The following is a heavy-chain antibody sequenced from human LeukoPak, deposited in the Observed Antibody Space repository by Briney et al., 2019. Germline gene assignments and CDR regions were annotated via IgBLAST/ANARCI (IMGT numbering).Heavy chain of an antibody. J-gene: IGHJ5*02. D-gene: IGHD6-13*01. CDR3: ASSYNVGFTAAGTSLGWFDP. CDR2: IYHSGST. Sequence: PSETLSLTCAVSGGSISSSNWWSWVRQPPGKGLEWIGEIYHSGSTNYNPSLKSRVTISVDKSKNQFSLKLSFVTAADTAVYYCASSYNVGFTAAGTSLGWFDPWGQGTLVTVSS. V-gene: IGHV4-4*02. CDR1: GGSISSSNW.